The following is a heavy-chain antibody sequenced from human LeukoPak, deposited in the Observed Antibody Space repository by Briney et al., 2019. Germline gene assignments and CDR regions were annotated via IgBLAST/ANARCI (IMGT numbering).Heavy chain of an antibody. CDR2: INHSGST. D-gene: IGHD4-11*01. Sequence: GSPRLSCAASGFTLSSYAMSWVRQPPGKGLEWIGEINHSGSTNYNPSLKSRVTISVDTSKNQFSLKLSSVTAADTAVYYCARESYSNYPYYYYMDVWGKGTTVTVYS. CDR3: ARESYSNYPYYYYMDV. CDR1: GFTLSSYA. J-gene: IGHJ6*03. V-gene: IGHV4-34*01.